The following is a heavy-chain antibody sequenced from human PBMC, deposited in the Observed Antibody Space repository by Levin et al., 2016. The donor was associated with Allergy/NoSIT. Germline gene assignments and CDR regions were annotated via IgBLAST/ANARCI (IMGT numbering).Heavy chain of an antibody. Sequence: GESLKISCAASGFSFSSYAMNWVRQAPGKGLEWVSTVSGSGGSTYYADSVKGRFTLSRDNSKNTLYVQINSLRAEDTAVYYCARSRFPAPAATVLYYYYGMDVWGQGTTVTVSS. CDR3: ARSRFPAPAATVLYYYYGMDV. V-gene: IGHV3-23*01. CDR2: VSGSGGST. D-gene: IGHD2-2*01. CDR1: GFSFSSYA. J-gene: IGHJ6*02.